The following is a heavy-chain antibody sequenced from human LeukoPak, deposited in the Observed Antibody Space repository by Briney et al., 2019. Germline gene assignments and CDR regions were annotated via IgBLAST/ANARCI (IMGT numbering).Heavy chain of an antibody. V-gene: IGHV3-21*06. Sequence: GGSLRLSCAASGFTFSSYSMNWVRQAPGKGLEWVSSISSSSSYIYYADSVKGRFTISRDNAKNSLYLQMNSLRAEDTAVYYCARDKKTDDYGDYWPWVVDYWGQGNLVTGSS. CDR3: ARDKKTDDYGDYWPWVVDY. J-gene: IGHJ4*01. CDR1: GFTFSSYS. D-gene: IGHD4-17*01. CDR2: ISSSSSYI.